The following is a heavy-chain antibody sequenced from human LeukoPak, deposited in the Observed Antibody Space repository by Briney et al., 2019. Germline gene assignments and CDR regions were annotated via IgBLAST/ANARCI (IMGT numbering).Heavy chain of an antibody. CDR2: VNDNGRST. Sequence: GGSLRLSCSASGFTFSVYAMHWVRQAPGKGLDYVSAVNDNGRSTYYAGSVKGRFTISRDNAKNTLYLQMNSLRAEDTAVYYCSRDTADDAFDIWGQGAMVTVSS. V-gene: IGHV3-64*04. CDR3: SRDTADDAFDI. J-gene: IGHJ3*02. CDR1: GFTFSVYA.